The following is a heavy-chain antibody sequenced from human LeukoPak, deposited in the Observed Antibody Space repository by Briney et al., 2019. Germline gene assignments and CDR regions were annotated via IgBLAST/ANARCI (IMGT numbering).Heavy chain of an antibody. V-gene: IGHV3-33*06. Sequence: GRSLRLSCAASGFTFSGYGMHWVRQAPGEGLEWVAVIWYDGSNKYYADSVKGRFTISRDNSKNTLYLQMNSLRAEDTAVYYCAKDQVGNRRYSGYDYFDYWGQGALVTVSS. CDR2: IWYDGSNK. J-gene: IGHJ4*02. CDR1: GFTFSGYG. D-gene: IGHD5-12*01. CDR3: AKDQVGNRRYSGYDYFDY.